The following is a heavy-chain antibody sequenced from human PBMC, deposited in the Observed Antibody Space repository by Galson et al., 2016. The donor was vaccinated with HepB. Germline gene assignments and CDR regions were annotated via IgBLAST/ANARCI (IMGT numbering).Heavy chain of an antibody. CDR2: INDSGTT. Sequence: SETLSLTCTVSSDSLSTSDWWSWVRQSPRKGLEWIGEINDSGTTNYNPSLEGRVTISVDTSKSQFSLRLTSVTAADTAVYYCARDATSRATHATFYMWGQGTVVTVSS. V-gene: IGHV4-4*02. D-gene: IGHD1-1*01. J-gene: IGHJ3*02. CDR1: SDSLSTSDW. CDR3: ARDATSRATHATFYM.